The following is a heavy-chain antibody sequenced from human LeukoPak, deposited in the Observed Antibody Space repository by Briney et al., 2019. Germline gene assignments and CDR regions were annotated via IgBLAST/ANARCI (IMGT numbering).Heavy chain of an antibody. V-gene: IGHV3-21*01. CDR1: GFTFSSYS. CDR2: ISSSSSYI. Sequence: GGSLRLSCAASGFTFSSYSMNWVRQAPGKGLEGVSSISSSSSYIYYADSVKGRFTISRDNDKNSLYLQMNSLRAEDTAVYYCARPTSTDAFDIWGQGTMVTVSS. J-gene: IGHJ3*02. CDR3: ARPTSTDAFDI.